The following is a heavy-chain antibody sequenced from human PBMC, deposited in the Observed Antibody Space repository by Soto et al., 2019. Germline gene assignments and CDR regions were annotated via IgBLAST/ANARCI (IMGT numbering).Heavy chain of an antibody. CDR3: ARADYATGSYYPDY. J-gene: IGHJ4*02. V-gene: IGHV4-31*03. CDR1: GGSVRRGNYY. Sequence: QVQLQESGPGLVKPSQTLSLTCTVSGGSVRRGNYYWSWIRQFPGKGLEWIGYISNSGRTHYNPSLMSRITILVDTSTNQFVLELRSVTAADTALYYCARADYATGSYYPDYWGQGTLVTVSS. D-gene: IGHD3-10*01. CDR2: ISNSGRT.